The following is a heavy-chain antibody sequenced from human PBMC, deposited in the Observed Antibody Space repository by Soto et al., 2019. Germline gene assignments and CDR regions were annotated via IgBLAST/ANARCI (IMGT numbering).Heavy chain of an antibody. V-gene: IGHV4-34*01. J-gene: IGHJ4*02. CDR1: GGSFSGYY. D-gene: IGHD2-2*01. CDR2: INHSGST. CDR3: ARVSFLSASTYDY. Sequence: PSETLSLTCAVYGGSFSGYYWSWIRQEPGKGLEWIGEINHSGSTNYNPSLKSRVTISVDTSKNQFSLRLTSVTAADTAVYYCARVSFLSASTYDYWGQGTLLTVYS.